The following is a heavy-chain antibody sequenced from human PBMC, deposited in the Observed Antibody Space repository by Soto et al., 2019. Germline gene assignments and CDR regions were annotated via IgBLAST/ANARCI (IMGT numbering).Heavy chain of an antibody. D-gene: IGHD2-8*01. V-gene: IGHV3-33*08. CDR3: ARDQGVVIIKDH. Sequence: QVQLVESGGGVVQPGRSLRLSCAASGFTFRNHAMHWVRQAPGKGLEWVGLIWYDGTSKYYADSVKGRFTISRDNSKNTQYLEMNSLRVEDTAIYYCARDQGVVIIKDHWGQGTLVTVSS. J-gene: IGHJ4*02. CDR2: IWYDGTSK. CDR1: GFTFRNHA.